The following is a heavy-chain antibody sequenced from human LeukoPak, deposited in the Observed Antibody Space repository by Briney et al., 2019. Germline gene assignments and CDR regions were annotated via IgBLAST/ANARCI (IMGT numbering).Heavy chain of an antibody. CDR2: IYPGDSDT. J-gene: IGHJ6*02. V-gene: IGHV5-51*01. CDR3: ARSVSGLDYYYGMDV. CDR1: GYSFTSYW. Sequence: GESLKISCKGSGYSFTSYWIGWVRQMPGKGLEWMGIIYPGDSDTRYRPSFQGQVTISADKSISTAYLQWSSLKASDTAMYYCARSVSGLDYYYGMDVWGQGTTVTVSS. D-gene: IGHD2-8*01.